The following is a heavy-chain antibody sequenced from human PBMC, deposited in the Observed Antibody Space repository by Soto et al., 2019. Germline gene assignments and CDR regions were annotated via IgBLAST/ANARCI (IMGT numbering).Heavy chain of an antibody. CDR2: ISGSGGST. J-gene: IGHJ6*02. CDR3: ASTSFRFFEWLQYYYGMDV. V-gene: IGHV3-23*01. CDR1: GFTFSSYA. D-gene: IGHD3-3*01. Sequence: EVQLLESGGGLVQPGGSLRLSCAASGFTFSSYAMSWVRQAPGKGLEWVSAISGSGGSTYYADSVKGRFTISREHSKNTLYLQMNSLRAEDTAVYYCASTSFRFFEWLQYYYGMDVWGQGTTVTVSS.